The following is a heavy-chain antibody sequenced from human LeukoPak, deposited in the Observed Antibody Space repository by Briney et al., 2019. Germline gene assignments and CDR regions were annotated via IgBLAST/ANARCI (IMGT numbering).Heavy chain of an antibody. CDR1: GGSINSDSSSSYF. CDR3: ARHLARNTGYFATFDI. D-gene: IGHD3-9*01. V-gene: IGHV4-39*01. CDR2: IYYTGST. Sequence: SETLSLTCSVSGGSINSDSSSSYFWAWIRQPPGRGMEWIGSIYYTGSTYYNPSLKSRVTMFVDTSNNQFSLKLTSLTAADTAVYFCARHLARNTGYFATFDIWGQGTMVTVSS. J-gene: IGHJ3*02.